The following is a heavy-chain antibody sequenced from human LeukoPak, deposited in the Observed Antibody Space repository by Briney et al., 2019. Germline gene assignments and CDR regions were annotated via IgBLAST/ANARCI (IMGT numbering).Heavy chain of an antibody. CDR3: ARGVDYYENSGTIDY. D-gene: IGHD3-22*01. J-gene: IGHJ4*02. CDR1: GFTFSDYG. V-gene: IGHV3-33*01. Sequence: PGKSLRLSCTASGFTFSDYGMHWVRQPPGKGLEWVAIIWYDGTNKNYADSVKGRFTISRDNSKNSLYLQMNSLRAEDTAVYYCARGVDYYENSGTIDYWGQGTLVTVSS. CDR2: IWYDGTNK.